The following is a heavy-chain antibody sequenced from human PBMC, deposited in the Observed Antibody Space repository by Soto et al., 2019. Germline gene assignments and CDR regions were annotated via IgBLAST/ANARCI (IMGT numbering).Heavy chain of an antibody. CDR2: TYYRSKWFN. J-gene: IGHJ6*02. CDR3: SRDRAEAGTYYYGMDV. D-gene: IGHD6-19*01. CDR1: GDSVSRNSGT. Sequence: SQTLSLTCAISGDSVSRNSGTWNWLRQSPSRGLEWLGRTYYRSKWFNDYAVSVKGRITINPDTSKNQFSLQLNSVTPEDTAVYYCSRDRAEAGTYYYGMDVWGQGXTVTVYS. V-gene: IGHV6-1*01.